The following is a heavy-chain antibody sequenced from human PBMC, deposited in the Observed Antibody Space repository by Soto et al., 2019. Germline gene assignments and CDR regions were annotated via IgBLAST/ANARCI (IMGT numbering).Heavy chain of an antibody. CDR2: IYHSGRT. V-gene: IGHV4-30-2*01. CDR1: GGAISSGGYS. J-gene: IGHJ4*02. D-gene: IGHD4-17*01. CDR3: ARATTTVTTLDY. Sequence: QLQLQESGSGLVKPSQTLSLTCAVSGGAISSGGYSWSWIRQPPGKGLECIGYIYHSGRTYYNPSLTGRVTIAVDRSKNQFSRKLSSVTAADTAVYYCARATTTVTTLDYWGQGTLITVSS.